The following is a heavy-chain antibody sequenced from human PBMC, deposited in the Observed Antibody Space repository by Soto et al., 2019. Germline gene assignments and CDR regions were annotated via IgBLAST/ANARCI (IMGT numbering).Heavy chain of an antibody. Sequence: QVQLLESGPGLVRPSETLSLTCTVSGASVSNNAYYWSWIRQSPGKGLEWIAYVYHTGNTNYNPSRRSRVTSSLERCKNQRSLKVRSVTAAYTAVYYCATVDLRLGELLEAFGVWGQGTMVTVSS. CDR1: GASVSNNAYY. CDR2: VYHTGNT. V-gene: IGHV4-61*08. D-gene: IGHD3-16*01. CDR3: ATVDLRLGELLEAFGV. J-gene: IGHJ3*01.